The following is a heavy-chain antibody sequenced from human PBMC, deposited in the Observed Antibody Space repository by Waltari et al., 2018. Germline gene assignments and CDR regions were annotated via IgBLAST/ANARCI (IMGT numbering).Heavy chain of an antibody. V-gene: IGHV7-4-1*02. CDR2: INTKTGNP. J-gene: IGHJ4*02. CDR1: GGTFSSYA. Sequence: QVQLVQSGAEVKKPGSSVKVSCQASGGTFSSYAITWVRQAPGQGLEWMGWINTKTGNPTYAQGFRGRFVFSLDTSVSTASLQISSLKAEDTAVYYCARGIQLWGRGSWYFDNWGQGTLVTVSS. CDR3: ARGIQLWGRGSWYFDN. D-gene: IGHD3-16*01.